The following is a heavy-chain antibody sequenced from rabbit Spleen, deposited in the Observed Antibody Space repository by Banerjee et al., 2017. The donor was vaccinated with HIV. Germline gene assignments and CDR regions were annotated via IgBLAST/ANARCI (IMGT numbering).Heavy chain of an antibody. Sequence: QSLEESGGDLVKPGASLTLTCTASGFSFSSSYYMCWVCQAPGKGLEWIACIYAGSSGSTYYASWAKGRFTISKTSSTTVTLQMTSLTAADTATYFCARYHAGYAGYGYTFNLWGPGTLVTVS. CDR2: IYAGSSGST. D-gene: IGHD7-1*01. J-gene: IGHJ4*01. CDR3: ARYHAGYAGYGYTFNL. V-gene: IGHV1S40*01. CDR1: GFSFSSSYY.